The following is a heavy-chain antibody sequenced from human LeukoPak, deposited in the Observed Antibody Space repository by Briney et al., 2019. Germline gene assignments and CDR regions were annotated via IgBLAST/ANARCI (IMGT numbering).Heavy chain of an antibody. D-gene: IGHD4-23*01. CDR2: ISGSGGST. CDR3: ARDGGHGGDLDY. CDR1: GFTFSSYA. Sequence: GGSLRLSCAASGFTFSSYAMSWVRQAPGKGLEWVSAISGSGGSTYYADSVKGRFTISRDNSKNTLYLQMNSLRAEGTAVYYCARDGGHGGDLDYWGQGTLVTVSS. J-gene: IGHJ4*02. V-gene: IGHV3-23*01.